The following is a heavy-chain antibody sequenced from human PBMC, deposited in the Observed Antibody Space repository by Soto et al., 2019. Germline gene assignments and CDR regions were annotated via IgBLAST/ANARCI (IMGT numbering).Heavy chain of an antibody. D-gene: IGHD2-15*01. CDR1: GFTFSSYA. Sequence: GGSLRLSCAASGFTFSSYAMHWVRQAPGKGLEWVAVISYDGSNKYYADSVKGRFTISRDNSKNTLYLQMNSLRAEDTAVYYCAREGGPLLPIPYYYYYGMDVWGQGTTVTVSS. V-gene: IGHV3-30-3*01. CDR3: AREGGPLLPIPYYYYYGMDV. CDR2: ISYDGSNK. J-gene: IGHJ6*02.